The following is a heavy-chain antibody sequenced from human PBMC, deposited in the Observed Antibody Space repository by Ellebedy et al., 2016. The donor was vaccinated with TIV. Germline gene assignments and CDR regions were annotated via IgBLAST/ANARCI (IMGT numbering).Heavy chain of an antibody. CDR2: IVGSGATT. V-gene: IGHV3-23*01. D-gene: IGHD1-1*01. CDR1: GFTFSSYA. CDR3: AKVETTVINGFFDC. J-gene: IGHJ5*01. Sequence: GESLKISCAASGFTFSSYAMSWVRQAPGKGLEWVSDIVGSGATTYYADSVKGRFTVSRDNSKNTLYLQMNSLRPEDTAMYYCAKVETTVINGFFDCWGQGTLVTVSS.